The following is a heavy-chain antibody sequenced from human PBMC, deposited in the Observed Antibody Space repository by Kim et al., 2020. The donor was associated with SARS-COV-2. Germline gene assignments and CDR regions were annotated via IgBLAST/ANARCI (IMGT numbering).Heavy chain of an antibody. CDR3: ARGPGTTRYDSMSSYFDY. Sequence: GGSLRLSCAASGFTVSSNYMSWVRQAPGKGLEWVSVIYSGGSTYYADSVKGRFTISRDNSKNTLYLQMNSLRAEDTAVYYCARGPGTTRYDSMSSYFDYWGQGTLVTVSS. CDR2: IYSGGST. V-gene: IGHV3-53*01. CDR1: GFTVSSNY. J-gene: IGHJ4*02. D-gene: IGHD3-22*01.